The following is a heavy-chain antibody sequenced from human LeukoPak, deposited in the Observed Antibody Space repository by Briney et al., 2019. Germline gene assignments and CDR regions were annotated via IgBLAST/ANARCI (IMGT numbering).Heavy chain of an antibody. CDR3: ARDMGRITIFVDGMDV. CDR1: GFTSSSYA. J-gene: IGHJ6*02. D-gene: IGHD3-9*01. Sequence: GGSLRLSCAASGFTSSSYAMHWVRQAPGKGLEWVAVISYDGSNKYYADSVKGRFTISRDNSKNTLYLQMNSLRAEDTAVYYCARDMGRITIFVDGMDVWGQGTTVTVSS. CDR2: ISYDGSNK. V-gene: IGHV3-30-3*01.